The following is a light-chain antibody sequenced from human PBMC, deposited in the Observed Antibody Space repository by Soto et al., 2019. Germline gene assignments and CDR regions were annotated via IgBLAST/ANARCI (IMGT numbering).Light chain of an antibody. J-gene: IGKJ3*01. V-gene: IGKV1-39*01. CDR2: AAS. CDR1: QSISSY. Sequence: DIQMTQSPSSLSASVGDRVTITCRASQSISSYLKWYQQKPGKAPKLLTYAASSLQSGVPSRLCGSGSGPDVALPISSLHPEDFATYYCQQSNSTTFTFGPGTKVDIK. CDR3: QQSNSTTFT.